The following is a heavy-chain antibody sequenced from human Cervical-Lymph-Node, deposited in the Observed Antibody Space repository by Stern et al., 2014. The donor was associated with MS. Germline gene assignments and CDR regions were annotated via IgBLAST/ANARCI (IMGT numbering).Heavy chain of an antibody. D-gene: IGHD3-9*01. CDR1: GGSISSGSYY. CDR2: IYTSGST. CDR3: ARDCRLRYFDNYGMDV. Sequence: QVQLQESGPGLVKPSQTLSLTCTVSGGSISSGSYYWSWIRQPAGKGLEWIGRIYTSGSTNYNPSLKSRVTISVDPSKTQFPLKLSSVTAADTAVYNCARDCRLRYFDNYGMDVWGQGTTVTVSS. J-gene: IGHJ6*02. V-gene: IGHV4-61*02.